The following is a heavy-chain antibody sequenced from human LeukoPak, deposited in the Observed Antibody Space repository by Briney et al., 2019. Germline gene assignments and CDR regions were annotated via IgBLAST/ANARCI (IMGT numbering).Heavy chain of an antibody. D-gene: IGHD1-26*01. CDR2: INPSGGST. J-gene: IGHJ4*02. Sequence: GASVKVSCKASGYTFTSYYMHWVQQAPGQGLEWMGIINPSGGSTSYAQKFQGRVTMTRDTSTSTVYMELSSLRSEDTAVYYCARDEWELLRADYWGQGTLVTASS. CDR1: GYTFTSYY. CDR3: ARDEWELLRADY. V-gene: IGHV1-46*01.